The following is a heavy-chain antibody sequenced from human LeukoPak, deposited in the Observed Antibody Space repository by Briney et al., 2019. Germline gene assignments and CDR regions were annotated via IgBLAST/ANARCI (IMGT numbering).Heavy chain of an antibody. CDR1: GFTVRSYA. Sequence: LPGGSLRLSCAASGFTVRSYAMSWVRQAPGKGLERVSGVSGSDDIAYYADSVKGRFTISRDNSKNTLYLQMNSLRAEDTAAYYCARDLLFCTSTSCYGAFDYWGQGTLVTVSS. J-gene: IGHJ4*02. CDR3: ARDLLFCTSTSCYGAFDY. CDR2: VSGSDDIA. D-gene: IGHD2-2*01. V-gene: IGHV3-23*01.